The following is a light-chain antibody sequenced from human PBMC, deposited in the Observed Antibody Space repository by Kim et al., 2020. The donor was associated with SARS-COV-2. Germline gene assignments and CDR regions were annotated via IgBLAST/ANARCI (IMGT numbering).Light chain of an antibody. CDR1: QSVSSSY. CDR2: GAS. V-gene: IGKV3-20*01. J-gene: IGKJ2*01. CDR3: QEYGSSPQYT. Sequence: EIVLTQSPGTLSLSPGERATLTCRASQSVSSSYLAWYQQKPGQSPRLLIYGASSRATGIPDRFSGSGSGTDFTLTISRLEPEDFAVYYCQEYGSSPQYTGGKGTKLEI.